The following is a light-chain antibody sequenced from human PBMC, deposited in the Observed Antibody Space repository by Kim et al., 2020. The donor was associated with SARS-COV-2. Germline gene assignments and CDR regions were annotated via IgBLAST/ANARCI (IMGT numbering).Light chain of an antibody. CDR1: KLGEKY. J-gene: IGLJ3*02. V-gene: IGLV3-1*01. CDR3: QAWDNTWV. Sequence: VSMSPGQTVTITCYGDKLGEKYSSWYQQQPVQAPVLVIYQDTKRPSGIPERFAGSNSGNTATLTISGAQAMDEADYYCQAWDNTWVFGGGTQLTVL. CDR2: QDT.